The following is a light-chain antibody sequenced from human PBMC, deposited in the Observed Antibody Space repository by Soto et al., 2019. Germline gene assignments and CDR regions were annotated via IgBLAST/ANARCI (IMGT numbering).Light chain of an antibody. J-gene: IGLJ3*02. CDR3: CSYAGNKTVV. CDR2: QDT. V-gene: IGLV3-1*01. Sequence: SYELTQPPSVSVSPGQTASITCSGDKLGEKYASWYQQKPGQPPVLVIFQDTERPSGIPERFSGSKSGNTASLTISGLQAEDEAVYYCCSYAGNKTVVFGGGTKLTVL. CDR1: KLGEKY.